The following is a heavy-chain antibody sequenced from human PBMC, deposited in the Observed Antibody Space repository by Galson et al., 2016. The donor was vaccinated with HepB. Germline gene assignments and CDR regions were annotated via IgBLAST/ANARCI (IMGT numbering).Heavy chain of an antibody. CDR3: AKYRDHSSGYYPLDY. CDR2: INGGGGFT. CDR1: GFIFSNYG. V-gene: IGHV3-23*01. D-gene: IGHD3-22*01. J-gene: IGHJ4*02. Sequence: SLRLSCAASGFIFSNYGMHWVRQAPGKGLEWVSAINGGGGFTYYADSVKGRFTISRDNSKNTVYLQMNSLRAEDTAVYYCAKYRDHSSGYYPLDYWGQGTLVTASS.